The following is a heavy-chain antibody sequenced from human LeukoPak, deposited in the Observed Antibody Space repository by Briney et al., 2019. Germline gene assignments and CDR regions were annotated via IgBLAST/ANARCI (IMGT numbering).Heavy chain of an antibody. CDR1: GGSISSYY. V-gene: IGHV4-59*01. CDR3: ARARYSSAPFDY. J-gene: IGHJ4*02. CDR2: TYYSGST. D-gene: IGHD6-25*01. Sequence: PSETLSLTCIVSGGSISSYYWSWIRQPPGKGLEWIGYTYYSGSTNYNPSLKSRVTISVVTSKNQFSLKLSSVTAADTAVYYCARARYSSAPFDYWGQGTLITVSS.